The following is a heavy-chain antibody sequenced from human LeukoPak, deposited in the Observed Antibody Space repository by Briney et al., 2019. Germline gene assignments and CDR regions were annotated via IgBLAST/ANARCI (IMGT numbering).Heavy chain of an antibody. CDR1: GGSISSYY. CDR2: IYYSGST. CDR3: ARGGGIAAAGYYYYYYMDV. Sequence: SETLSLTCTVSGGSISSYYWSWIRQPPGKGPEWIGYIYYSGSTNYNPSLKSRVTISVDTSKNQFSLKLSSVTAADTAVYYCARGGGIAAAGYYYYYYMDVWGKGTTVTVSS. D-gene: IGHD6-13*01. V-gene: IGHV4-59*01. J-gene: IGHJ6*03.